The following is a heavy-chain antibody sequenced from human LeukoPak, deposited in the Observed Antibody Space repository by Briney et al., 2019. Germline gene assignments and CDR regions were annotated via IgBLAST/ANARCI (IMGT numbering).Heavy chain of an antibody. V-gene: IGHV1-46*01. D-gene: IGHD3-9*01. CDR1: GYTFTSYY. CDR2: INPSGGST. J-gene: IGHJ4*02. CDR3: ARDRDYDILTGYYPAAGVDY. Sequence: GASVKVSCKASGYTFTSYYMHWVRQAPGQGLEWMGIINPSGGSTSYAQKFQGRVTMTRVMSTSTVYMELSSLRSEDTAVYYCARDRDYDILTGYYPAAGVDYWGQGTLVTVSS.